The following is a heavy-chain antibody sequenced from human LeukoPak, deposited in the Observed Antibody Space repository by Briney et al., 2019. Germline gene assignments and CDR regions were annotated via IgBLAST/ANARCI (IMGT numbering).Heavy chain of an antibody. CDR1: GGTFSSYA. V-gene: IGHV1-69*13. D-gene: IGHD2-2*01. Sequence: VXVSCKASGGTFSSYAISWVRQAPGQGLEXMGGIIPIFGTANYAQKFQGRVTITADESTSTAYMELSSLRSEDTAVYYCASTHCSSTSCYYYYYYMDVWGKGTTVTVSS. CDR3: ASTHCSSTSCYYYYYYMDV. J-gene: IGHJ6*03. CDR2: IIPIFGTA.